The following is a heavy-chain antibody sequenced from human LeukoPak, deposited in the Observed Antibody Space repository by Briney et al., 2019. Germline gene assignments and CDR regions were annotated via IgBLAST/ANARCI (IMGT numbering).Heavy chain of an antibody. V-gene: IGHV3-30*02. CDR2: IRYDGSNK. CDR1: GFTFSSYG. CDR3: ATSSIAAPGAFDI. J-gene: IGHJ3*02. D-gene: IGHD6-6*01. Sequence: GGSLRLSCAASGFTFSSYGMHWVRQAPGKGLEWVAFIRYDGSNKYYADSVKGRFTISRDNSKNTLYLQMNSLRAEDTAVYYCATSSIAAPGAFDIWGQGTMVTVSS.